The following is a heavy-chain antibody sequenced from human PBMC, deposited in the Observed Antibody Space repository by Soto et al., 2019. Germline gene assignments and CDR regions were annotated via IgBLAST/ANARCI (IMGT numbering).Heavy chain of an antibody. CDR2: IRTRGST. D-gene: IGHD6-6*01. CDR3: ARETMAGSSQSSYYYSGMDV. Sequence: TLSLTCTVSGGSMSDDYWNWIRQPAGRGLEWIGHIRTRGSTKYSPSLKSRVSMSVDVSKNQISLKLTSVTAADTAVYFCARETMAGSSQSSYYYSGMDVWGQGTTVTVSS. J-gene: IGHJ6*02. CDR1: GGSMSDDY. V-gene: IGHV4-4*07.